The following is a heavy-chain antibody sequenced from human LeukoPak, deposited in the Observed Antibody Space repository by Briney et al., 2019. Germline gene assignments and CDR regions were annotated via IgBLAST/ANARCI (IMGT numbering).Heavy chain of an antibody. Sequence: GGSLRLSCAASGFTFSSYAMSWVRQASGKGLEWVSAISGSGGSTYYADSVKGRFTISRDNSKNTLYLQMNSLRAEDTAVYYCAKDFYDYVWGSYRGDAFDIWGQGTMVTVSS. CDR1: GFTFSSYA. CDR3: AKDFYDYVWGSYRGDAFDI. V-gene: IGHV3-23*01. D-gene: IGHD3-16*02. CDR2: ISGSGGST. J-gene: IGHJ3*02.